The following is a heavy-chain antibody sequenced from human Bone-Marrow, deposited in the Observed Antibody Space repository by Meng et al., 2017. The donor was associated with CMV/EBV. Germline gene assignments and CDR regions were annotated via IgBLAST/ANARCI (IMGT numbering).Heavy chain of an antibody. CDR2: IVVGSGHT. V-gene: IGHV1-58*01. CDR1: GFTFTTSA. D-gene: IGHD6-13*01. CDR3: AATLSYSSSGYYGMDV. Sequence: SVKVSCKASGFTFTTSAVQWVRQARGQRLEWIGWIVVGSGHTNYAQKFQERVTITRDMSTSTAYMEVSSLRSEDTAVYYCAATLSYSSSGYYGMDVWGQGNTVNVTS. J-gene: IGHJ6*02.